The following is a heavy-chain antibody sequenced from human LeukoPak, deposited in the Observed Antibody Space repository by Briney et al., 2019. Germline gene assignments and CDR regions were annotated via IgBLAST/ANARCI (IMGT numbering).Heavy chain of an antibody. D-gene: IGHD1-26*01. V-gene: IGHV6-1*01. Sequence: SQTLSLTCAISGDSVSSNNVAWNWIRQSPSRGLEWLGRTFYRSKWYFDYAESVKSRITIYPDTSKNQFSLQLKSVTPEDTAVYYCVQGWDLNSWGQGTLVTVSS. CDR1: GDSVSSNNVA. CDR2: TFYRSKWYF. J-gene: IGHJ4*02. CDR3: VQGWDLNS.